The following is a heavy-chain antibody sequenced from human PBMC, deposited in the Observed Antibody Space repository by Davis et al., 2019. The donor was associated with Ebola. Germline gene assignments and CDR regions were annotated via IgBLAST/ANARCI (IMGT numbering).Heavy chain of an antibody. CDR3: SRGKVIPYYYYGMDV. D-gene: IGHD3-16*02. J-gene: IGHJ6*02. V-gene: IGHV4-34*01. CDR1: GGSFSGYY. CDR2: INHSGST. Sequence: SETLSLTCAVYGGSFSGYYWSWIRQPPGKGLEWIGEINHSGSTNYNPSIKRRVTISVDTSKNQFSLKLSSVTAADTAVYYCSRGKVIPYYYYGMDVWGQGTTVTVSS.